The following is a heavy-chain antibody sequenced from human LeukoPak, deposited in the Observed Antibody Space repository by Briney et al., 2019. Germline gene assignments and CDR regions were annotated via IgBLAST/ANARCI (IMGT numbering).Heavy chain of an antibody. CDR3: ARDRGDYYDSSGYYRLGAFDY. D-gene: IGHD3-22*01. CDR1: GYTFTSHG. J-gene: IGHJ4*02. CDR2: ISAYNGNT. Sequence: ASVKVSCKASGYTFTSHGISWVRQAPGQGLEWMGWISAYNGNTNYAQKLQGRVTMTTDTSTSTAYMELRSLRSDDTAVYYCARDRGDYYDSSGYYRLGAFDYWGQGTLVTVSS. V-gene: IGHV1-18*01.